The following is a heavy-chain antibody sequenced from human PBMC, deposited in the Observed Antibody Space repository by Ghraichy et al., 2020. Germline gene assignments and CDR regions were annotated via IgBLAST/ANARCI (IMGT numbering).Heavy chain of an antibody. V-gene: IGHV4-4*02. J-gene: IGHJ4*02. Sequence: GGGGGWVREGPGEGLEVSGGMYHSGSNNYNPSLKSRVTISVDKSKNQFSLKRSSVTAADTAVYYCASTCTGGVCFANWGQGTLVTVSS. CDR1: GGG. CDR3: ASTCTGGVCFAN. CDR2: MYHSGSN. D-gene: IGHD2-8*02.